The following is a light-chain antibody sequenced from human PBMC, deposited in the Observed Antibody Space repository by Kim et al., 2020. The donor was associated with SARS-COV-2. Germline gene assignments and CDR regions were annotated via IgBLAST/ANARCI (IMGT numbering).Light chain of an antibody. Sequence: SPRERPTLSCRASENLGSNLAWFQQKPGQSPRLLIYGASTRGTSVPARFSGSGSGTDFTLTIDNLQAEDFAVYYCQQYNNWPPITFGQGTRLEIK. CDR2: GAS. V-gene: IGKV3-15*01. CDR3: QQYNNWPPIT. CDR1: ENLGSN. J-gene: IGKJ5*01.